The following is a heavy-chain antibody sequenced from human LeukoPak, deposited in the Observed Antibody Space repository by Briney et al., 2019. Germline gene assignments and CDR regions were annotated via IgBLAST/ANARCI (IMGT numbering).Heavy chain of an antibody. CDR1: GFTFSSYA. V-gene: IGHV3-23*01. CDR3: ATDLSKPYYFDY. J-gene: IGHJ4*02. D-gene: IGHD1-14*01. CDR2: ISGRGDST. Sequence: GGSLRPSCAASGFTFSSYAMSWVRQAPGKGLEWVSAISGRGDSTYYADSVKGRFTISRDNSKNTLYLQMNSLRAEDTAVYYCATDLSKPYYFDYWGQGTLVTVSS.